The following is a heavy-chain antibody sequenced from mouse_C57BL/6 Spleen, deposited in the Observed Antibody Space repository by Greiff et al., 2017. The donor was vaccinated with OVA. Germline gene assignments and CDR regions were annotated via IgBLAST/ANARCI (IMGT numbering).Heavy chain of an antibody. J-gene: IGHJ1*03. CDR2: IDPNSGGT. V-gene: IGHV1-72*01. CDR1: GYTFTSYW. CDR3: ARRRDYYGSSSYWYFDV. D-gene: IGHD1-1*01. Sequence: QVQLQQPGAELVKPGASVKLSCKASGYTFTSYWMHWVKQRPGRGLEWIGRIDPNSGGTKYNEKFKSKATLTVDKPSSTAYMQLSSLTSEDSAVYYCARRRDYYGSSSYWYFDVWGTETTVTVSS.